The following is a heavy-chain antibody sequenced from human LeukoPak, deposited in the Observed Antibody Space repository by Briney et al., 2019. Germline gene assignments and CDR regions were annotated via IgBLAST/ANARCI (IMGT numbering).Heavy chain of an antibody. Sequence: SETLSLTCAVSGGSFSGNYWSWIRQPPGKGLEWIGEINHSGSTNYNPSLKSRVTISVDTSKNQFSLKLSSVTAADTAVYYCAVSYGGNSVYFDYWGQGTLVTVSS. D-gene: IGHD4-23*01. CDR3: AVSYGGNSVYFDY. V-gene: IGHV4-34*01. J-gene: IGHJ4*02. CDR2: INHSGST. CDR1: GGSFSGNY.